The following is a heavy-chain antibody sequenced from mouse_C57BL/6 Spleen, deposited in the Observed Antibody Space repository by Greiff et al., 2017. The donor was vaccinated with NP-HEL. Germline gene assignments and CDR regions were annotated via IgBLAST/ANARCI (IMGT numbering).Heavy chain of an antibody. CDR3: ARGGIYFYFDY. D-gene: IGHD2-1*01. CDR2: INPSNGGT. J-gene: IGHJ2*01. V-gene: IGHV1-53*01. CDR1: GYTFTSYW. Sequence: VQLQQPGTELVKPGASVKLSCKASGYTFTSYWMHWVKQRPGQGLEWIGNINPSNGGTNYNEKFKSKSTQNVDRSARTAYMQLSSLTSEGYAVYYCARGGIYFYFDYWGQGTTLTVSS.